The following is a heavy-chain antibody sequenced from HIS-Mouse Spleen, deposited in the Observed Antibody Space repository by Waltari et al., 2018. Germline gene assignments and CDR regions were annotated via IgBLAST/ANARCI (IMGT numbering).Heavy chain of an antibody. CDR2: IYSGGRT. J-gene: IGHJ4*02. V-gene: IGHV3-66*01. Sequence: EVQLVESGGGLVQPGGSLRLSCAASGFTVSSNYMSWVRQAPGEGLGWVSVIYSGGRTYDADSVKGRFTISRDNSKNTLYLQMNSLRAEDTAVYYCARELNYWGQGTLVTVSS. CDR1: GFTVSSNY. CDR3: ARELNY.